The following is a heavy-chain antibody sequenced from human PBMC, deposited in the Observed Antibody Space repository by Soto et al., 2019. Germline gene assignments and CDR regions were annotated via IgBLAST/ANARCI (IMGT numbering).Heavy chain of an antibody. CDR2: ISSDGRNA. D-gene: IGHD4-17*01. J-gene: IGHJ4*02. Sequence: QVQLVESGGGVVQPGRSLRLSCATSGFTFRSYAMHWVRQAPGKGLEWVSVISSDGRNAYYADSVKGRFTISRDNSDNTLFLQLNSLRADDTAMYYCAGTTVTTVGYFDYWGQGTLVTVSS. CDR3: AGTTVTTVGYFDY. CDR1: GFTFRSYA. V-gene: IGHV3-30*03.